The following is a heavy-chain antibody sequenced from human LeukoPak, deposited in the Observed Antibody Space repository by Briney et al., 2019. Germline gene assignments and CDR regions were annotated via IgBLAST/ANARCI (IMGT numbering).Heavy chain of an antibody. CDR1: GGTFSSYA. CDR3: AIDNPTPDAYYYGSGSYHGQWFDP. J-gene: IGHJ5*02. V-gene: IGHV1-69*13. D-gene: IGHD3-10*01. Sequence: SVKVSCKASGGTFSSYAISWVRQAPGQGLEWMGGIIPIFGTANYAQKFQGRVTITADESTSTAYMELSSLRSEDTAGYYCAIDNPTPDAYYYGSGSYHGQWFDPWGQGTLVTVSS. CDR2: IIPIFGTA.